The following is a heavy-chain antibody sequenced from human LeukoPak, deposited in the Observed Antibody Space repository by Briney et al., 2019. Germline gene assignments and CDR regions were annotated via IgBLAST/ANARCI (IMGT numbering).Heavy chain of an antibody. CDR1: GYTFTDNY. CDR3: ARVTYSSKSGGAFDI. CDR2: INPNSGGT. V-gene: IGHV1-2*02. J-gene: IGHJ3*02. Sequence: ASVKVSCKASGYTFTDNYMHWVRQAPGQGLEWMGWINPNSGGTKYVEKFQGRVTMTRDTSISTAYMELSILRSDDTAVYYCARVTYSSKSGGAFDIWGQGTMVTVSS. D-gene: IGHD1-26*01.